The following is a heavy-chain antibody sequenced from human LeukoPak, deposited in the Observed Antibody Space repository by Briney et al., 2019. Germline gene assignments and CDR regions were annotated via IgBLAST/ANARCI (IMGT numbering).Heavy chain of an antibody. CDR2: INPNSGGT. Sequence: VSVKVSCTASGYTFTGYYMHWVRQAPGQGLEGMGWINPNSGGTNYAQKFQGWVTMTRDTSISTAYMELSRLRSDDSAVYYCAREGYSEARGDYYYGMDVWGKGTTVTVSS. CDR1: GYTFTGYY. D-gene: IGHD5-12*01. V-gene: IGHV1-2*04. CDR3: AREGYSEARGDYYYGMDV. J-gene: IGHJ6*04.